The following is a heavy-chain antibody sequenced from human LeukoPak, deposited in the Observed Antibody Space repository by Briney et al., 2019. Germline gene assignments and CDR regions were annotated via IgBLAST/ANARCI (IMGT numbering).Heavy chain of an antibody. J-gene: IGHJ5*02. CDR2: ISYDGSNK. Sequence: PGGSLRLSCAASGFTFSSYAMHWDRQAPGKGLEWVAVISYDGSNKYYADSVKGRFTISRDNSKNTLYLQMNSLRAEDTAVYYCARSPEYCSGGSCSWGQGTLVTVSS. CDR1: GFTFSSYA. V-gene: IGHV3-30*04. CDR3: ARSPEYCSGGSCS. D-gene: IGHD2-15*01.